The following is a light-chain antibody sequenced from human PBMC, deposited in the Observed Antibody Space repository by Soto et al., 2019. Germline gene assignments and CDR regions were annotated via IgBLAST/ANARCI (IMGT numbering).Light chain of an antibody. CDR3: SSYTSSSTPYV. J-gene: IGLJ1*01. Sequence: QSALTQPASVSGSPGHSITISCTGTSSDVGGYNYVSWYQQHPVKAPKLMIYDGTNRPSGVSDRFSGSKSGNTASLTTSGLEAEDEADYYCSSYTSSSTPYVFGTGTKLTVL. CDR2: DGT. V-gene: IGLV2-14*01. CDR1: SSDVGGYNY.